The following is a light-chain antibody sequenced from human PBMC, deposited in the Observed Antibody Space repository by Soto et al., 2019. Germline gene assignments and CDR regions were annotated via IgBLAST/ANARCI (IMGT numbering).Light chain of an antibody. CDR2: GAS. CDR1: QSVSSSY. J-gene: IGKJ1*01. V-gene: IGKV3-20*01. Sequence: EMVLTQSPGTLSLSTGERATLSCRASQSVSSSYLAWYQQKPGQAPRLLIYGASSRATGIPDRFSGSGSGTDFTLTISRLEPEDFAVYYCQQYGSSGTFGQGTKVDIK. CDR3: QQYGSSGT.